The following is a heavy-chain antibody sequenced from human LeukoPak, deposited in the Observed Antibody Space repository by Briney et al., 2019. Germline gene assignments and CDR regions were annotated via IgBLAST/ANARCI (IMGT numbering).Heavy chain of an antibody. CDR3: ARDKRSSPYYLFDY. CDR1: GYTFSMNV. J-gene: IGHJ4*02. V-gene: IGHV1-3*04. Sequence: ASVKVSCKTSGYTFSMNVIHWMCQAPGQRLEWMGWINTGTGKTKYSQKFQGRLSITRDTSANTTSMELSSLRSEDTAVLYCARDKRSSPYYLFDYWGQGTLVTVSS. D-gene: IGHD1-26*01. CDR2: INTGTGKT.